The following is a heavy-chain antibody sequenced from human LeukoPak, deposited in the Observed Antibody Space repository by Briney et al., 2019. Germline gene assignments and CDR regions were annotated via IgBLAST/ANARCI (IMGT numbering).Heavy chain of an antibody. CDR1: GGSFSGYY. CDR2: INHSGST. J-gene: IGHJ4*02. CDR3: ASPRGYSYGWGYYFDY. D-gene: IGHD5-18*01. Sequence: PSETLSLTCAVYGGSFSGYYWSWIRQPPGKGLGWIGEINHSGSTNYNPSLKSRVTISVDTSKNQFSLKLSSVTAADTAVYYCASPRGYSYGWGYYFDYWGQGTLVTVSS. V-gene: IGHV4-34*01.